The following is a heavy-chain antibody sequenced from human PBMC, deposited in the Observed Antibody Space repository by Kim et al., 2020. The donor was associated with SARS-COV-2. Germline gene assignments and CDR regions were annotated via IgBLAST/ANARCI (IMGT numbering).Heavy chain of an antibody. Sequence: GGSLRLSCAASGFTFRSYDMHWVRQATGKGLEWVSTIGIAGDTYYPGSVKGRFTISRETAKNSLYLQMNSLRAGDTSVYYCARGLESRGLGPYYHGMDVWGQGTTVTVSS. CDR2: IGIAGDT. D-gene: IGHD3-22*01. J-gene: IGHJ6*02. CDR1: GFTFRSYD. V-gene: IGHV3-13*04. CDR3: ARGLESRGLGPYYHGMDV.